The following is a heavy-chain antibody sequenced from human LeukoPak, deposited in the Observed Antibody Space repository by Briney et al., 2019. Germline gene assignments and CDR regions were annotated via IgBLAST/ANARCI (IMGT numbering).Heavy chain of an antibody. J-gene: IGHJ4*02. CDR2: ISSTSAYI. CDR3: ARDAGPALFDY. CDR1: GFTFSTYT. Sequence: GGSLRLSCAASGFTFSTYTMNWVRQAPGKGLEWVSSISSTSAYIYYADSVKGRFTISRDNAKNSLNLQMNSLRAEDTAVYYCARDAGPALFDYWGQGTLVSVSS. V-gene: IGHV3-21*06.